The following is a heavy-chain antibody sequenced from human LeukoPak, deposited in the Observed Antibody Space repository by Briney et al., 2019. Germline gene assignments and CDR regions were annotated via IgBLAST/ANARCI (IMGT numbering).Heavy chain of an antibody. J-gene: IGHJ6*03. CDR3: ARYSGSYIYYYYYMDV. V-gene: IGHV4-59*01. CDR2: VYYSGST. CDR1: GGSISSYY. D-gene: IGHD1-26*01. Sequence: SETLSLTCTVSGGSISSYYWSWIRQPPGKGLEWIGYVYYSGSTNYNPSLKSRVTISVDTSKNQFSLKLSSVTAADTTVYYCARYSGSYIYYYYYMDVWGKGTTVTVSS.